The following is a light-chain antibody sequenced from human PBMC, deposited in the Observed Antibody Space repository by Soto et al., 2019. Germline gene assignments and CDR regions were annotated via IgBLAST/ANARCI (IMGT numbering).Light chain of an antibody. J-gene: IGLJ3*02. CDR1: SSDIGVYNY. CDR2: EVS. Sequence: QSALTQPASVSGSPGQSITISCTGTSSDIGVYNYVSWYQQHPGKAPKLVICEVSNRPSGVSSRFSGSKSGNTASLTISGLRAEDEADYYCTSFTTTNIWVFGGGTKLTV. CDR3: TSFTTTNIWV. V-gene: IGLV2-14*01.